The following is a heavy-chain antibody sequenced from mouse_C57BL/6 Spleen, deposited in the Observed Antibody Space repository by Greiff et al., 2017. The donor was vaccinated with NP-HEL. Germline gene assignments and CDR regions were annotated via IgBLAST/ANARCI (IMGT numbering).Heavy chain of an antibody. D-gene: IGHD4-1*01. Sequence: EVQLVESGGDLVKPGGSLKLSCAASGFTFSSYGMSWVRQTPDKRLEWVATISSGGSYTYYPDSVKGRFTISRDNAKNTLYLQMSSLKSEDTAMYYCARRLTGDYAMDYWGQGTSVTVSS. V-gene: IGHV5-6*01. CDR2: ISSGGSYT. CDR1: GFTFSSYG. CDR3: ARRLTGDYAMDY. J-gene: IGHJ4*01.